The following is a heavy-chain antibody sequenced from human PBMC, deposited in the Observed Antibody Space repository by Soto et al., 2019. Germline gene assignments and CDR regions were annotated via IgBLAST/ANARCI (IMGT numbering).Heavy chain of an antibody. CDR3: ARGKGYCSGGSCPPRFDP. CDR2: INPNSGGT. D-gene: IGHD2-15*01. CDR1: GYTFTGYY. J-gene: IGHJ5*02. Sequence: ASVKVSFKASGYTFTGYYMHWVRQAPGQGLEWMGWINPNSGGTNYAQKFQGRVTMTRDTSISTAYMELSRLRSDDTAVYYCARGKGYCSGGSCPPRFDPWGQGTLVTVSS. V-gene: IGHV1-2*02.